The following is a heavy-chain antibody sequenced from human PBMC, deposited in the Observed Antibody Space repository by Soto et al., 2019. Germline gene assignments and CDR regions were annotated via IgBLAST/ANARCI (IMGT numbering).Heavy chain of an antibody. Sequence: PGGSLRLSCAASGFTFIRYAMHWVRQAPGKGLEWVAVISYDGSNKYYADSVKGRFTISRDNSKNTLYLQMNSLRAEDTAVYYCARDGSFLVAKNDAFDIWGQGTMVTVSS. D-gene: IGHD3-3*02. CDR1: GFTFIRYA. CDR3: ARDGSFLVAKNDAFDI. V-gene: IGHV3-30-3*01. J-gene: IGHJ3*02. CDR2: ISYDGSNK.